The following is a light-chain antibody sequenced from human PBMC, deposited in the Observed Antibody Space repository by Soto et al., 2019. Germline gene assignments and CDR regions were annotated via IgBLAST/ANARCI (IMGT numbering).Light chain of an antibody. J-gene: IGKJ5*01. Sequence: DIQMTQSPSNLSASVGDRVTITCRASESISSWLAWYQQKPGKAPKLLIYHASSLESGVPSRFSGSGSGTEFTLTISGLQPDDLASYYCQHYDHYPITFGQGTRLEIK. CDR1: ESISSW. V-gene: IGKV1-5*01. CDR3: QHYDHYPIT. CDR2: HAS.